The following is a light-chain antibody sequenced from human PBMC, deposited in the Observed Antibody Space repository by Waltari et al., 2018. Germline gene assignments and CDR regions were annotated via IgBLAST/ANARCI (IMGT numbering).Light chain of an antibody. V-gene: IGLV2-14*03. CDR3: SSYISSSTLEL. CDR1: SSDVGAYNY. Sequence: QSALTQPASVSGSPGQSITLPCTGTSSDVGAYNYVSWYQQHPGKAPKLIIFDVSNRPSGVSNRFSGSKSGNTASLTISGLQAEDEADYYCSSYISSSTLELFGGGTSLTVL. J-gene: IGLJ2*01. CDR2: DVS.